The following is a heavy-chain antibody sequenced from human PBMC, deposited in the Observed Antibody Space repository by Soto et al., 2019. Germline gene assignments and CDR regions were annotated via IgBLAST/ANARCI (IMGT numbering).Heavy chain of an antibody. CDR1: GYTFTSYG. J-gene: IGHJ4*02. CDR2: ITANNGNT. CDR3: ARGCSSTSCYPAAFDY. V-gene: IGHV1-18*04. Sequence: ASVKVSCKASGYTFTSYGITWVRQAPGQGLEWMGWITANNGNTNYAQKVQGRVTMTTDTSTSTAYMELRSLRSDDTAVYYCARGCSSTSCYPAAFDYWGQGTLVTVSS. D-gene: IGHD2-2*01.